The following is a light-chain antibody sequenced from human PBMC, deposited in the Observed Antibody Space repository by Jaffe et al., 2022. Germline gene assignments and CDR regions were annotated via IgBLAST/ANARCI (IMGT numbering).Light chain of an antibody. CDR1: QSVSSSY. CDR3: QQYGSSPNSG. J-gene: IGKJ3*01. V-gene: IGKV3-20*01. CDR2: GAS. Sequence: EIVLTQSPGTLSLSPGERATLSCRASQSVSSSYLAWYQQKPGQAPRLLIYGASSRATGIPDRFSGSGSGTDFTLTISRLEPEDFAVYYCQQYGSSPNSGFGPGTKVDIK.